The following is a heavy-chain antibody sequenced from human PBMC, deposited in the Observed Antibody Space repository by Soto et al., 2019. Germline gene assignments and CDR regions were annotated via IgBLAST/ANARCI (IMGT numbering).Heavy chain of an antibody. Sequence: QVQLVQSGAEVKKPGSSVKVSCKASGGTFSSYTISWVRQAPGQGLEWMGRIIPFLGIANYAQKFQGRVTSTADQSTNPATMERSSLRSEDTAGYYCARDTGGSGAYKFWGQGTLVTVSS. CDR1: GGTFSSYT. J-gene: IGHJ4*02. D-gene: IGHD3-10*01. V-gene: IGHV1-69*08. CDR3: ARDTGGSGAYKF. CDR2: IIPFLGIA.